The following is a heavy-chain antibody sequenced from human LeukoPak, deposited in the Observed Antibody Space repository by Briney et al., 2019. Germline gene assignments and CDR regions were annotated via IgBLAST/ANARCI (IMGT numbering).Heavy chain of an antibody. V-gene: IGHV4-61*02. CDR3: ARGGWLLRRRYFYY. D-gene: IGHD3-22*01. CDR1: GDSITSGNYY. Sequence: SETLSLTCTVSGDSITSGNYYWTWIRQPAGKGLEWIGRISASGTTNYNPSLKSRVTISLETSKDQFSLKLSSVTAADTAVYYCARGGWLLRRRYFYYWGQGTLVTVSS. CDR2: ISASGTT. J-gene: IGHJ4*02.